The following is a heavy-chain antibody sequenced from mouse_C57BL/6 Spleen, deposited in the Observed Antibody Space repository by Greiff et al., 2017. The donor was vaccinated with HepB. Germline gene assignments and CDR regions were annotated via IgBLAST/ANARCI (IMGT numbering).Heavy chain of an antibody. J-gene: IGHJ2*01. CDR2: IDPSDSYT. CDR1: GYTFTSYW. Sequence: QVQLQQPGAELVKPGASVKLSCKASGYTFTSYWMQWVKQRPGQGLEWIGEIDPSDSYTNYNQKVKGKATLTVDTSSSTSYMQLSSLTSEDSAVYYCARSDSSGYPSDYWGQGTTLTVSS. D-gene: IGHD3-2*02. V-gene: IGHV1-50*01. CDR3: ARSDSSGYPSDY.